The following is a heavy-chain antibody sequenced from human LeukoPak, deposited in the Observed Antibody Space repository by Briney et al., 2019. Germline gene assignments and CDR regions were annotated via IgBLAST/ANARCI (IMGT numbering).Heavy chain of an antibody. J-gene: IGHJ6*04. Sequence: GGSLRLSCAAAGFTFSSYAMHWVRQAPGKGLEWEAVISFDGSNKYYADSVKGRFTISRDNSKNTLYLQMTSLRAEDTAVYYCARDSDYYGSGSYYSLGMDVWGKGTTVTVSS. CDR2: ISFDGSNK. D-gene: IGHD3-10*01. CDR1: GFTFSSYA. V-gene: IGHV3-30*04. CDR3: ARDSDYYGSGSYYSLGMDV.